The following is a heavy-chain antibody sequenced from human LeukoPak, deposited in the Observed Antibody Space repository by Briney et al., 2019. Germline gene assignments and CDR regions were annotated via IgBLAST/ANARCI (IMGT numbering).Heavy chain of an antibody. D-gene: IGHD3-3*01. J-gene: IGHJ5*02. CDR3: ASGADFWSGPNWFDP. Sequence: PGGSLRLSCAASGFTFSSYEMNWVRQAPGKGLEWVSSISSSSSYIYYADSVKGRFTISRDNAKNSLYLQMNSLRAEDTAVYYCASGADFWSGPNWFDPWGQGTLVTVSS. CDR2: ISSSSSYI. V-gene: IGHV3-21*01. CDR1: GFTFSSYE.